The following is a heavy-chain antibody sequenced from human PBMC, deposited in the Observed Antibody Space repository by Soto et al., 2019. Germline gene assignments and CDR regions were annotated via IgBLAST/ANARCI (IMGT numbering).Heavy chain of an antibody. D-gene: IGHD2-15*01. Sequence: SLRLSCAASGFTVSSKYMSWVRQAPGKGLEWVSLIQSGGPTYYADSVKGRFTISRDTSENTLHLQMDSLRAEDTAVYYCARDDVLCDGGRCYGVTLDVWGKGTTVTVYS. CDR3: ARDDVLCDGGRCYGVTLDV. CDR2: IQSGGPT. J-gene: IGHJ6*04. V-gene: IGHV3-66*01. CDR1: GFTVSSKY.